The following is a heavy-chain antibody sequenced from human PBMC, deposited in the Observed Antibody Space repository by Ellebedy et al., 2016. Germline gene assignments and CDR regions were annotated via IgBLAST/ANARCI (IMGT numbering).Heavy chain of an antibody. CDR1: GFTFSTYA. CDR2: ITSSGVTT. CDR3: AKDFEGAYYYDEGFDP. J-gene: IGHJ5*02. Sequence: GESLKISCAASGFTFSTYAMTWVRQAPGKGLEWVSSITSSGVTTYYADSVKGRFTISRDDSKNTLYPQMNSLRTDDTAVYYCAKDFEGAYYYDEGFDPWGQGTLVTVSS. D-gene: IGHD3-22*01. V-gene: IGHV3-23*01.